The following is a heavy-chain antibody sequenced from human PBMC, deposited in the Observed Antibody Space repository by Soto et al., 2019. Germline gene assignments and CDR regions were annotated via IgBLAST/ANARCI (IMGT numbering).Heavy chain of an antibody. V-gene: IGHV1-69*12. CDR1: GGTFSSYA. Sequence: QVQLVQSGAEVKKPGSSVKVSCKASGGTFSSYAISWVRQAPGQGLEWMGGIIPIFGTANYAQKFQGRVTITADESTGTAYMELSSLRSEDTAVYYFATIRCTNGVCYIDGWFDPWGQGTLVTVSS. CDR2: IIPIFGTA. J-gene: IGHJ5*02. CDR3: ATIRCTNGVCYIDGWFDP. D-gene: IGHD2-8*01.